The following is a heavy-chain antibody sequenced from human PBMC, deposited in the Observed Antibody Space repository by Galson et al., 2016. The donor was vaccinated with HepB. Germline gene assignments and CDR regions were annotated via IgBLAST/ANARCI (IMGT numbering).Heavy chain of an antibody. J-gene: IGHJ4*02. V-gene: IGHV1-24*01. CDR1: GYTLTQLS. CDR2: FDPEDGET. Sequence: SVKVSCKVSGYTLTQLSMHWVRQAPGKGLEWMGGFDPEDGETIYAQNFQGRVTMTEDTSTDTAYMELSRLRSEDTAVYYCATWAGDYGYFDYWGQGTLVTVSS. D-gene: IGHD4-17*01. CDR3: ATWAGDYGYFDY.